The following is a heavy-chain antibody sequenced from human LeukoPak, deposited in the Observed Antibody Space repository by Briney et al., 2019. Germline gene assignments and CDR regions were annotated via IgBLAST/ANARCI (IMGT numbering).Heavy chain of an antibody. D-gene: IGHD6-13*01. J-gene: IGHJ4*02. CDR2: INPNSGGT. CDR3: ARARSSWSDFDY. Sequence: ASVKVSCKASGYTFTGYYMHWVRQAPGQGLEWMGWINPNSGGTNYAQKFQGRVTMTRDTSTSTVYMELSSLRSEDTAVYYCARARSSWSDFDYWGQGTLVTVSS. CDR1: GYTFTGYY. V-gene: IGHV1-2*02.